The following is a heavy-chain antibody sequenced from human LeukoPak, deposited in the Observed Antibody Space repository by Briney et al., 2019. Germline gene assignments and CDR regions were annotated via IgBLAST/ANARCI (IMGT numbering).Heavy chain of an antibody. CDR3: ARDENSFDP. CDR1: GFTFSSYA. Sequence: PGRSLRLSCAASGFTFSSYAMHWVGQAPGKGLEWVAVISYDGSNKYYADSVKGRFTISRDNSKNTLYLQMNSLRAKDTAVYSCARDENSFDPWGQGTLVTVSS. V-gene: IGHV3-30-3*01. CDR2: ISYDGSNK. J-gene: IGHJ5*02.